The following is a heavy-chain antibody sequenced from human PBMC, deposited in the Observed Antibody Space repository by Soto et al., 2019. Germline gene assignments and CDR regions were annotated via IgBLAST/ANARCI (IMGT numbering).Heavy chain of an antibody. CDR1: GYFFTSYL. V-gene: IGHV5-51*01. CDR2: IYPADSDT. Sequence: GESLKISCQGFGYFFTSYLIGWVRQMPGKGLEWMGIIYPADSDTRYSPSFQGQVTMSVDKSISTAYLQWSSLKASDTAIYYCARLMSTVTPMDYWGQGTPVTVSS. D-gene: IGHD4-17*01. CDR3: ARLMSTVTPMDY. J-gene: IGHJ4*02.